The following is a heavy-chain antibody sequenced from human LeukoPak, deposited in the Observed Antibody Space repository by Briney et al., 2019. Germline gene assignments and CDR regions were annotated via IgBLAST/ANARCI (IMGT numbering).Heavy chain of an antibody. CDR1: EFTFSGYY. Sequence: GALRLSCAASEFTFSGYYMHWVRQAPGKGLVRVSRIKSDGSTTNYADSVKGRFTISRDNAKNTLYLQMNSLRAEDTAVYYCVRVAPLDNSGPTWGQGTLVTVSS. D-gene: IGHD3-22*01. CDR2: IKSDGSTT. J-gene: IGHJ5*02. V-gene: IGHV3-74*01. CDR3: VRVAPLDNSGPT.